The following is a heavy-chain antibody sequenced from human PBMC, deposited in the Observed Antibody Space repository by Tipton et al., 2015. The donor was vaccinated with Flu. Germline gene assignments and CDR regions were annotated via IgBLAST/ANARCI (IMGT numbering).Heavy chain of an antibody. CDR3: ARDFPPLDY. CDR2: IYYSGST. J-gene: IGHJ4*02. V-gene: IGHV4-61*01. Sequence: LRLSCTVSGGSVSSGSYYWSWIRQPPGKGLEWIGYIYYSGSTNYNPSLKSRVTISVDTSKNQFSLKLSSVTAADTAVYYCARDFPPLDYWGQGTLVTVSS. CDR1: GGSVSSGSYY.